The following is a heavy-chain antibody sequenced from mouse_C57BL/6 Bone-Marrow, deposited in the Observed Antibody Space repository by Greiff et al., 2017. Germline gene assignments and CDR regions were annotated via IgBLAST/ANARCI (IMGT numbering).Heavy chain of an antibody. CDR2: INPNNGGT. D-gene: IGHD2-3*01. CDR1: GYTFTDYN. Sequence: EVQLQQSGPELVKPGASVKIPCKASGYTFTDYNMDWVKQSHGKSLEWIGDINPNNGGTIYNQKFKGKATLTVDKSSSTAYMELRSLTSEDTAVYYCARMGWLLPLYYAMDDWGQGTSVTVSS. J-gene: IGHJ4*01. V-gene: IGHV1-18*01. CDR3: ARMGWLLPLYYAMDD.